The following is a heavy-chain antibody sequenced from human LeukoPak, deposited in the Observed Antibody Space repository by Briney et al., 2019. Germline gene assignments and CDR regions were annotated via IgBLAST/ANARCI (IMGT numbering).Heavy chain of an antibody. V-gene: IGHV4-59*01. J-gene: IGHJ5*02. CDR1: GGSISSYY. D-gene: IGHD3-10*01. CDR3: ARDGSLELWPRGFDP. Sequence: SETLSLTCTVSGGSISSYYWSWIRQPPGKGLEWIGYIYYSGSTNYNPSLKSRVTISVDTSKNQFSLKLSSVTAADTAVYYCARDGSLELWPRGFDPWGQGTLVTVSS. CDR2: IYYSGST.